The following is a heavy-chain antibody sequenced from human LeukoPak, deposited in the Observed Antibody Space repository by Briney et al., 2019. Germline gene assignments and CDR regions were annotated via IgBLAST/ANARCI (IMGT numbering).Heavy chain of an antibody. CDR1: GFTVSSNY. CDR3: ARVLGGYYDSSGYFDYYFDY. CDR2: IYSGGST. V-gene: IGHV3-66*01. Sequence: GGSLRLSCAASGFTVSSNYMSWVRQAPGKGLEWVSVIYSGGSTYYADSVKGRFTISRDNSKNTLYLQMNSLRAEDTAVYYCARVLGGYYDSSGYFDYYFDYRGQGTLVTVSS. J-gene: IGHJ4*02. D-gene: IGHD3-22*01.